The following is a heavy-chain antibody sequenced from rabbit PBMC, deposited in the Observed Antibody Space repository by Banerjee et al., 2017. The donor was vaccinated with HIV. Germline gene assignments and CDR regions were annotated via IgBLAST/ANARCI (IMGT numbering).Heavy chain of an antibody. CDR2: ISTNSGNT. D-gene: IGHD4-2*01. V-gene: IGHV1S45*01. CDR3: ARNLRYVGSVGYSGGTRLDL. Sequence: QQQLEESGGGLVKPGGTLTLTCKASGIDFSSYYYMCWVRQAPGKGLELIACISTNSGNTYYASWAKGRFTISKTSSTAVTLQVTSLTAADTATYFCARNLRYVGSVGYSGGTRLDLWGPGTLVTVS. CDR1: GIDFSSYYY. J-gene: IGHJ3*01.